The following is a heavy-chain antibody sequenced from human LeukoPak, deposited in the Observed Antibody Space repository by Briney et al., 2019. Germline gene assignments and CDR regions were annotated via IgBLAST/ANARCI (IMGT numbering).Heavy chain of an antibody. V-gene: IGHV3-48*02. D-gene: IGHD4-17*01. J-gene: IGHJ6*02. Sequence: GSLRLSCAASGFTFSSYSMNWVRQARGKGLEWVSYISSSSSTIYYADSVKGRFTISRDNAKNSLYLQMNSLRDEDTAVYYCAGRTTVTTWDYYYYGMDVWGQGTTVTVSS. CDR3: AGRTTVTTWDYYYYGMDV. CDR1: GFTFSSYS. CDR2: ISSSSSTI.